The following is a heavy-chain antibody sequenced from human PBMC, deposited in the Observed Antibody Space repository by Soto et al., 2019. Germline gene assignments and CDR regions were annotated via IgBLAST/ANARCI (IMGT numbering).Heavy chain of an antibody. J-gene: IGHJ4*02. D-gene: IGHD3-16*01. CDR1: GFTLSAYW. V-gene: IGHV3-74*03. Sequence: GGSLRLSCAASGFTLSAYWMHWVRQAPGGGLEWVSRPSSVGFGTAYADSVKGRFHISRDNARNTLFLQMNGLRAEDTAVYYCARDLGGPDYWGRGTLVTVSS. CDR3: ARDLGGPDY. CDR2: PSSVGFGT.